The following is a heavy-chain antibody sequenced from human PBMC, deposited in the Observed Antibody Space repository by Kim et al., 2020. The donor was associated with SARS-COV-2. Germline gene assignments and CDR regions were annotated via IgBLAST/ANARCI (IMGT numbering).Heavy chain of an antibody. D-gene: IGHD2-15*01. CDR3: ARFTVAGGYFDL. Sequence: YYADSVKGRFTISRDNAKNSLYLQMNSLGAEDTAVYYCARFTVAGGYFDLWGRGTLVTVSS. J-gene: IGHJ2*01. V-gene: IGHV3-48*03.